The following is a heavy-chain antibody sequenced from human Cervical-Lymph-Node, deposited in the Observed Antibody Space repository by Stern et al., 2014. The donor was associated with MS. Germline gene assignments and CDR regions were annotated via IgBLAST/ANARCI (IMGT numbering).Heavy chain of an antibody. J-gene: IGHJ4*02. CDR3: ARGRELLSLDY. D-gene: IGHD1-26*01. Sequence: VQLVESGAEVKKPGASVKVSCKASGYTFTSYDINWVRQGTGQGLEWMGWMNPCRGNAVYAQKFQGRVTMTRDTSTSTAYLELTSLRSEDTAVFYCARGRELLSLDYWGQGTLVTVSS. CDR2: MNPCRGNA. V-gene: IGHV1-8*01. CDR1: GYTFTSYD.